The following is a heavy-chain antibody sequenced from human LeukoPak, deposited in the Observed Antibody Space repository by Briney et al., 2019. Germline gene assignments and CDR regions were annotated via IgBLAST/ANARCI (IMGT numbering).Heavy chain of an antibody. Sequence: PGGSLRLSCAASRFTFSSYAMHWVRQAPGKGLEGVAVISYDGNNKYYADSVKGRFTISRDNSKNTLYLQMNSLRDGDTAVYYCVKSEGVFGRQYHFDYWGQGTLVTVSS. D-gene: IGHD3-16*01. V-gene: IGHV3-30-3*02. CDR1: RFTFSSYA. J-gene: IGHJ4*02. CDR2: ISYDGNNK. CDR3: VKSEGVFGRQYHFDY.